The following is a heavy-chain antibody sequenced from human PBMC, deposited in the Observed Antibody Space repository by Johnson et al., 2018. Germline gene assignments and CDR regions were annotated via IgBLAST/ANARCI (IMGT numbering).Heavy chain of an antibody. J-gene: IGHJ3*01. CDR3: ARGYNYGTDAFDF. Sequence: QVQLQQWGAGLLKPSETLSLTCAVYGGSFSDCYWSWIRQSPGKRLEWIGEIDHRGNTNYNPSLKSRVTISVDTSKNQFSLKLSSVPAADTAVYYCARGYNYGTDAFDFWGQGTLVTVSS. V-gene: IGHV4-34*01. CDR1: GGSFSDCY. D-gene: IGHD5-18*01. CDR2: IDHRGNT.